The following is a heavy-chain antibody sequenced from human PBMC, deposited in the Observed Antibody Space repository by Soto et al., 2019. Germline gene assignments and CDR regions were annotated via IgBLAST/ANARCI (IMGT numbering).Heavy chain of an antibody. J-gene: IGHJ5*02. CDR3: AREKYDFWSGYRIDP. D-gene: IGHD3-3*01. V-gene: IGHV1-18*04. CDR2: ISAYNGKT. Sequence: QVQLVQSGAEVKKPGASVQVSCKASGYTFTSYGISWVRQAPGQGLEWMGWISAYNGKTNYAQKLQGRVSMNTYTSTSTAYMELRSLSYDDTAVYYCAREKYDFWSGYRIDPWCQGTLVTVSS. CDR1: GYTFTSYG.